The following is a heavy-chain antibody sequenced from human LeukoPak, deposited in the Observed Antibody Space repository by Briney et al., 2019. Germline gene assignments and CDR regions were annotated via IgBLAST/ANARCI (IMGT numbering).Heavy chain of an antibody. D-gene: IGHD5-18*01. J-gene: IGHJ4*02. Sequence: PSETLSLTCAVYGGSFSGYYWSWIRQPPGKGLEWIGEINHSGSTNYNPSLKSRVTISVDTSKNQFSLKLSSVTAADTAVYYCARGRSYGPRGHFDYWGQGTLVTVSS. CDR2: INHSGST. CDR3: ARGRSYGPRGHFDY. V-gene: IGHV4-34*01. CDR1: GGSFSGYY.